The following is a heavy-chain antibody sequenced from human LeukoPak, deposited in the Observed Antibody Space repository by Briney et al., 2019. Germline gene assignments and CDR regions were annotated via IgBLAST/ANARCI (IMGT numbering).Heavy chain of an antibody. CDR2: INPNSGGT. CDR1: GYTFTGYY. Sequence: GASVKVSCKASGYTFTGYYMHWVRQAPGQGLEWMGWINPNSGGTNYAQKFQGRVTMTRDTSISTAYMELSRLRSDDTAVYYCARSVPKRLPAAIERDDYWGRGTLVTVSS. D-gene: IGHD2-2*01. V-gene: IGHV1-2*02. CDR3: ARSVPKRLPAAIERDDY. J-gene: IGHJ4*02.